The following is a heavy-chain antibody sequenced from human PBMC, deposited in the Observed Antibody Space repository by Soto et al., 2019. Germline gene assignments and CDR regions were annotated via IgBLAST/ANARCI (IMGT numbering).Heavy chain of an antibody. Sequence: LRLSCAASGFTFGNYAMNWVRQAPGKGLEWISSISDPGTSTYYANSVKGRFSMSRDNSKNTLFLQMNRLRADDTAVYFCAKSLVTPSDAFDLWGRGTLVTV. CDR1: GFTFGNYA. CDR3: AKSLVTPSDAFDL. J-gene: IGHJ3*01. V-gene: IGHV3-23*01. CDR2: ISDPGTST. D-gene: IGHD2-21*02.